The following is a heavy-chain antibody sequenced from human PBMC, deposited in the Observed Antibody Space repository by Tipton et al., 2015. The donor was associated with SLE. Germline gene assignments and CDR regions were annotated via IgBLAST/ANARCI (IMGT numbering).Heavy chain of an antibody. CDR2: IYYSGST. J-gene: IGHJ6*03. CDR1: GGSISGYF. D-gene: IGHD4-23*01. CDR3: AADGGNSFGYYYFYTDV. V-gene: IGHV4-59*03. Sequence: TLSLTCTVSGGSISGYFWSWIRQPPGKGLEWIGNIYYSGSTNYSPSLKSRVTISVGTSKNQLSLKLTSVTAADTAVYYCAADGGNSFGYYYFYTDVWGKGTTVTVSS.